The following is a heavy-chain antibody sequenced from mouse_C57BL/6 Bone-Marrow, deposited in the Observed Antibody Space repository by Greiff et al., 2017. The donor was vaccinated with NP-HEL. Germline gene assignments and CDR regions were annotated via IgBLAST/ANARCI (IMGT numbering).Heavy chain of an antibody. CDR1: GFTFSDYY. V-gene: IGHV5-12*01. Sequence: EVKVVESGGGLVQPGGSLKLSCAASGFTFSDYYMYWVRQTPEKRLEWVAYISNGGGSTYYPDTVKGRFTISRDNAKNTLYLQMSRLKSEDTAMYYCARQYVSAAMDYWGQGTSVTVSS. CDR3: ARQYVSAAMDY. D-gene: IGHD2-14*01. CDR2: ISNGGGST. J-gene: IGHJ4*01.